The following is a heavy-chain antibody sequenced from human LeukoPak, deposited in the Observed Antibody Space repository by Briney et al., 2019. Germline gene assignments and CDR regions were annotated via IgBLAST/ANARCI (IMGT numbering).Heavy chain of an antibody. Sequence: GGSLRLSCAASGFTFSSYRMNWVRQAPGEGLEWVSYISSSSSTIYYADSVKGRFTISRDNAKNSLYLQMNSLRDEDTAVYYCARDYHDSGSYYYYYGMDVWGQGTTVTVSS. CDR3: ARDYHDSGSYYYYYGMDV. CDR2: ISSSSSTI. D-gene: IGHD3-10*01. V-gene: IGHV3-48*02. J-gene: IGHJ6*02. CDR1: GFTFSSYR.